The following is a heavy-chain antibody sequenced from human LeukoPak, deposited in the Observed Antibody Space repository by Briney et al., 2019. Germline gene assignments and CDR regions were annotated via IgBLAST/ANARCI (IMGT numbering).Heavy chain of an antibody. CDR3: ASSRYCSSTSCYKADYYYGMDV. Sequence: ASVKVSCKASGGTFSSYAISWVRQALGQGLEWMGGIIPIFGTANYAQKFQGRVTITADESTSTAYMELSSLRSEDTAVYYCASSRYCSSTSCYKADYYYGMDVWGQGTTVTVSS. D-gene: IGHD2-2*02. CDR1: GGTFSSYA. V-gene: IGHV1-69*13. J-gene: IGHJ6*02. CDR2: IIPIFGTA.